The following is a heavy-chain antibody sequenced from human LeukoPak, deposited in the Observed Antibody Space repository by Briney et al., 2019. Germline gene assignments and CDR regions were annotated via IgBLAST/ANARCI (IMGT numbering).Heavy chain of an antibody. V-gene: IGHV4-4*07. Sequence: SETLSLTCSVSGGSISSYHWSWIRQPAGKGLEWIGRIYSSGSTNYNPSLKSRDTISGDKSKNQLSLKLSSVTAADTAVYYCARDRVGAMDFDYWGQGTLVTVSS. CDR3: ARDRVGAMDFDY. CDR2: IYSSGST. CDR1: GGSISSYH. D-gene: IGHD1-26*01. J-gene: IGHJ4*02.